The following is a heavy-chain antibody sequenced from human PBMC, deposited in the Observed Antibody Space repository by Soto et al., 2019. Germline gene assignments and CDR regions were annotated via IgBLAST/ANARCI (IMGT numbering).Heavy chain of an antibody. J-gene: IGHJ4*02. Sequence: QVHLVQSGAEVKKPGASVKVSCKASGYTFTTYGIAWVRQAPGQGLEWMGWISAYNANTDYAQRLQGRVTITTDTSTSTAHMELRSLRSDDTAVYCCARGRYLDYWGQGTLVTVSS. CDR2: ISAYNANT. V-gene: IGHV1-18*01. CDR3: ARGRYLDY. CDR1: GYTFTTYG. D-gene: IGHD1-26*01.